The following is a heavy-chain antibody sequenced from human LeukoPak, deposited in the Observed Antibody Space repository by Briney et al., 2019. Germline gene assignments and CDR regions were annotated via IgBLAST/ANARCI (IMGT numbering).Heavy chain of an antibody. CDR1: GFTFSSTW. D-gene: IGHD2-15*01. J-gene: IGHJ4*02. CDR2: IKQDGSEK. Sequence: GGSLRLSCAASGFTFSSTWMSWVRQAPGKGLEWVANIKQDGSEKNYVDSVKGRFTISRDNAKNSLYLQMNSLRAEDTSVYYCVSYSSVGDLGPGTLVTVSS. CDR3: VSYSSVGD. V-gene: IGHV3-7*01.